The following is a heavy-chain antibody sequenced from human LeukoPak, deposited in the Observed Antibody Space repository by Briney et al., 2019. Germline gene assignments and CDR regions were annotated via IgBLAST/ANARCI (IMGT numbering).Heavy chain of an antibody. Sequence: SETLSLTCTVSGGSISSGGYYWSWIRQHPGKGLEWIGYIYTSGSTNYNPSLKSRVTMSVDTSKNQFSLKLSSVTAADTAVYYCARDLTNDFWSGYPNWFDPWGQGTLVTVSS. CDR3: ARDLTNDFWSGYPNWFDP. CDR1: GGSISSGGYY. CDR2: IYTSGST. V-gene: IGHV4-61*08. J-gene: IGHJ5*02. D-gene: IGHD3-3*01.